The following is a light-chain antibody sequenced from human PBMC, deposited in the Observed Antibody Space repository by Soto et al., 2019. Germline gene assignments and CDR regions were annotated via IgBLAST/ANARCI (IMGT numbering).Light chain of an antibody. CDR3: QQYGSSPLT. CDR1: QSVTSTY. Sequence: EIVLTQSPGTLSLSPGERATLSCRASQSVTSTYLAWYQQKPGQAPRLLIYGESNRATGIPDRFTGSGSGTDFTLTISRLEPEDSAVYYCQQYGSSPLTFGGGPKVEIK. V-gene: IGKV3-20*01. J-gene: IGKJ4*01. CDR2: GES.